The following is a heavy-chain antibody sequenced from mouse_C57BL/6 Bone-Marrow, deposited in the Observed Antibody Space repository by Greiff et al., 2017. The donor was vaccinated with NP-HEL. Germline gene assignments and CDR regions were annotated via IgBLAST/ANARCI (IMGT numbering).Heavy chain of an antibody. Sequence: VQLQQSVAELVRPGASVKLSCTASGFNIKNTYMHWVKQRPEQGLEWIGRIDPANGNTKYAPKFQGKATITADTSSNTAYLQLSSLTSEDTAIYYCAPFTTVVATDFDYWGQGTTLTVSS. V-gene: IGHV14-3*01. CDR1: GFNIKNTY. J-gene: IGHJ2*01. CDR3: APFTTVVATDFDY. D-gene: IGHD1-1*01. CDR2: IDPANGNT.